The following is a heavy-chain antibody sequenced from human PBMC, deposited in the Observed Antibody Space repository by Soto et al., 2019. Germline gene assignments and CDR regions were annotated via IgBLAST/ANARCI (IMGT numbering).Heavy chain of an antibody. CDR1: GFTFTNYV. J-gene: IGHJ4*02. Sequence: EVQLLESGGDLVQPGGSLRLSCAASGFTFTNYVMTWVRQAPGKGLEWVSTISGGGSITYYADSLKGRFTISRDNSKNTLYLQINSLRAEDTAVYYCAKTIRGGYSSSWYYFDYWGQGTLVTVSS. CDR3: AKTIRGGYSSSWYYFDY. V-gene: IGHV3-23*01. CDR2: ISGGGSIT. D-gene: IGHD6-13*01.